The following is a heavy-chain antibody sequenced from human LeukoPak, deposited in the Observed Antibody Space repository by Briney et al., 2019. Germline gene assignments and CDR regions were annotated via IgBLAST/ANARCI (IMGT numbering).Heavy chain of an antibody. J-gene: IGHJ4*02. D-gene: IGHD6-13*01. V-gene: IGHV4-4*02. CDR2: IFHGGNT. CDR1: GASISGNNW. CDR3: ARNKESNSWYPVFDY. Sequence: SGTLSLTCDVSGASISGNNWWSWVRQPPGKGLEWIGEIFHGGNTNYNPSLKSRVTISVDKSNNQFSLKLSSVTAADTAVYYCARNKESNSWYPVFDYWGQGTLVTVSS.